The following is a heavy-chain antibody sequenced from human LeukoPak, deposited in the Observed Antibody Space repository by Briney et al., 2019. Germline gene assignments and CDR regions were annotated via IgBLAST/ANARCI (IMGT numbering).Heavy chain of an antibody. J-gene: IGHJ5*02. D-gene: IGHD3-10*01. CDR1: GFTFSSYA. CDR3: ARFFYGSGGRNWFDP. Sequence: TGGSLRLPCAASGFTFSSYAMHWVRQAPGKGLEWVAVISYDGSNKYYADSVKGRFTISRDNSKNTLYLQMNSLRAEDTAVYYCARFFYGSGGRNWFDPWGQGTLVTVSS. V-gene: IGHV3-30-3*01. CDR2: ISYDGSNK.